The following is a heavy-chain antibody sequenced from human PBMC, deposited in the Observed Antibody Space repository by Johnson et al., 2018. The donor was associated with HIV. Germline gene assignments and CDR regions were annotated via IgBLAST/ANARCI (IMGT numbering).Heavy chain of an antibody. CDR3: TKDHDYWDAFDL. Sequence: VQLVESGGGLVQPGGSLRLSCAASGFTFSSYDMHWVRQATGKGLEWVSAIGTAGDTYYPGSVKGRFTISRDNSKNKLFLQMSSLRTEDTAVYYCTKDHDYWDAFDLWGQGSMVTVSS. J-gene: IGHJ3*01. CDR2: IGTAGDT. D-gene: IGHD4-11*01. V-gene: IGHV3-13*01. CDR1: GFTFSSYD.